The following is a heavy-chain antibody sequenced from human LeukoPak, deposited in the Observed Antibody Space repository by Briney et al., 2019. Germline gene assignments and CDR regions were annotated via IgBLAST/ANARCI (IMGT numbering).Heavy chain of an antibody. CDR1: GYTFTSYY. CDR3: ARPRAAVAGSGVWFDP. CDR2: INPSGGST. J-gene: IGHJ5*02. D-gene: IGHD6-19*01. V-gene: IGHV1-46*01. Sequence: GASVKVSCKASGYTFTSYYMHWVRQAPGQGLEWMGIINPSGGSTGYAQKFQGRVTMTRDMSTSTVYMELSSLRSEDTAVYYCARPRAAVAGSGVWFDPWGQGTLVTVSS.